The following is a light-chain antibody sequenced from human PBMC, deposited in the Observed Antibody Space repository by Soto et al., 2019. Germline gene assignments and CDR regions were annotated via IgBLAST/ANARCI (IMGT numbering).Light chain of an antibody. CDR3: CSSIGGPIWV. Sequence: QSALTQPASVSGSPGQSIPISCTGTSSDVGGYDRVSWYQHHPGKAPTLMIYEVNKRPSGVSYRFSGSKSGNTASLAISGLQAEDEADYYCCSSIGGPIWVFGGGTQLTVL. CDR1: SSDVGGYDR. CDR2: EVN. J-gene: IGLJ3*02. V-gene: IGLV2-23*02.